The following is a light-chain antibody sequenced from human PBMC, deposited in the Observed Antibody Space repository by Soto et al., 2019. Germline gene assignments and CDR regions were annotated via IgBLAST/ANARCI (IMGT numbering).Light chain of an antibody. Sequence: QSALTQPRSVSGSPGQSVTISCTGTSNDVGGYNYVSWYQQHPGKAPKLMVYDVSERPSGVPDRFSGSKSGNTASLTISGLQADDDADYYCCSYAGSYTFGVFGTGTKVTVL. CDR2: DVS. V-gene: IGLV2-11*01. J-gene: IGLJ1*01. CDR1: SNDVGGYNY. CDR3: CSYAGSYTFGV.